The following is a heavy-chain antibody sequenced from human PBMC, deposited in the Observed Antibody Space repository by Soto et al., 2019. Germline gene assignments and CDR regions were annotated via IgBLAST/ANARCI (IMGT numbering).Heavy chain of an antibody. CDR3: ARPEPDYGDDYYYYGMDV. V-gene: IGHV1-3*01. D-gene: IGHD4-17*01. CDR2: INAGNGDT. CDR1: GYTFTSYP. J-gene: IGHJ6*02. Sequence: ASVKVSCKASGYTFTSYPMHWVRQAPGQGLEWMGWINAGNGDTKYSQKFQGRVTITADESTSTAYMELSSLRSEDTAVYYCARPEPDYGDDYYYYGMDVWGQGTTVTVSS.